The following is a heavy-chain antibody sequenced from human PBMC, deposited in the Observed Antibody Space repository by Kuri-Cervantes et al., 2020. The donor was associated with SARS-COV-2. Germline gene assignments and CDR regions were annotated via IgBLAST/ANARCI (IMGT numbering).Heavy chain of an antibody. Sequence: SVKVSCKASGDTFTYRFVHWVRQAPGQAPEWMGWITPFNGNTKYARRFQDRVTITRDRSKSTAYTELNSLRSEDTAIYYCARSGPGAISKEDDAFDVWGQGTKVTVSS. CDR1: GDTFTYRF. CDR2: ITPFNGNT. CDR3: ARSGPGAISKEDDAFDV. D-gene: IGHD2-21*01. V-gene: IGHV1-45*01. J-gene: IGHJ3*01.